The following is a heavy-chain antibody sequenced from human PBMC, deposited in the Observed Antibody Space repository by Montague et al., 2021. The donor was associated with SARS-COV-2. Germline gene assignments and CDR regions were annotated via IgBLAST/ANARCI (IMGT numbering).Heavy chain of an antibody. CDR3: ARLGDGVVPSPILGVGPYYSYYYMDV. Sequence: SETLSLTCAVHGGTFSTYSWNWIRQSPGKGLEWIGEIHHGGSTNYNLSLKSRVTISADTSKNQFPLKLTSVAAADTAVYYCARLGDGVVPSPILGVGPYYSYYYMDVWGKGTTVTVSS. CDR2: IHHGGST. V-gene: IGHV4-34*01. CDR1: GGTFSTYS. D-gene: IGHD2-2*02. J-gene: IGHJ6*03.